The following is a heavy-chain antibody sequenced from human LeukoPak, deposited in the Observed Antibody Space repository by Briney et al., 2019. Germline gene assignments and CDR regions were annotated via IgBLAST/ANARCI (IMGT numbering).Heavy chain of an antibody. V-gene: IGHV4-39*01. Sequence: SETLSLTCTVSGGSISSSSYYWGWIRQPPGKGLEWIGSIYYSGSTYYNPSLKSRVTISVDTSKNQFSLKLSSVTAADTAVYYCARVGLTSGVVEAFFDYWGQGTLVTVSS. D-gene: IGHD3-3*01. CDR3: ARVGLTSGVVEAFFDY. CDR1: GGSISSSSYY. CDR2: IYYSGST. J-gene: IGHJ4*02.